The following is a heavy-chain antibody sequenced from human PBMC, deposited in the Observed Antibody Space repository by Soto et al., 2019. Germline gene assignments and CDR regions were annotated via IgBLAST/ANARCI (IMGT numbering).Heavy chain of an antibody. D-gene: IGHD6-19*01. V-gene: IGHV4-59*02. CDR1: GGSVSSYY. Sequence: SETLSLTCTVSGGSVSSYYWSWIRQPPGKGLEWIGYIYYSGSTNYNPSLKSRVTISVDTSKNQFSLKLSSVTAADTAVYYCARDGRPVGSSGWYGYFDYWGQGTLVTVSS. CDR3: ARDGRPVGSSGWYGYFDY. J-gene: IGHJ4*02. CDR2: IYYSGST.